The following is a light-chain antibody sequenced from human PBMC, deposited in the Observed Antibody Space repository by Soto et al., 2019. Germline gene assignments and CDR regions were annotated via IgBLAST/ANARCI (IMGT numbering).Light chain of an antibody. CDR3: AAWEDSMSGPV. CDR1: SSNIEANY. J-gene: IGLJ7*01. V-gene: IGLV1-47*01. CDR2: RNN. Sequence: QSVLTQPPSASGTPGQRVTISCSGSSSNIEANYAYWYQQLPGAAPKLVIYRNNQRPSGVPDRFSGSKSGSSATLAISGLRSDDEADYYCAAWEDSMSGPVFGGGTQLTVL.